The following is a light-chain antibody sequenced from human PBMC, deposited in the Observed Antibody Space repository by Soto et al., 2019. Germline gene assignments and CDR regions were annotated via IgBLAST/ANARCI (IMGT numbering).Light chain of an antibody. J-gene: IGKJ4*01. V-gene: IGKV3-15*01. CDR3: QQYGSSLT. Sequence: EIVMTQSPATLSVSPGERATLSCRASQSVSSNLAWYQQKPGQAPRLLIYGASTRATGIPARFSGSGSGTEFTLTISRLEAEDVAVYYCQQYGSSLTFGGGTKVEIK. CDR1: QSVSSN. CDR2: GAS.